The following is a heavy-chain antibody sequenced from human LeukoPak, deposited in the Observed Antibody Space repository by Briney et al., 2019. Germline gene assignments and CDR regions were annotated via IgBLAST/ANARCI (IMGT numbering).Heavy chain of an antibody. Sequence: SGGSLRLSCAASGFTFSSYSMNWVRQAPGKGLEWVSSINSVGSHIYYRDSVKGRFTISRDNAKNSVYLQMNNLRAADTALYYCTRDPAYYLRYGYFDYWGQGILVTVSS. J-gene: IGHJ4*03. CDR2: INSVGSHI. V-gene: IGHV3-21*01. CDR3: TRDPAYYLRYGYFDY. CDR1: GFTFSSYS. D-gene: IGHD1-26*01.